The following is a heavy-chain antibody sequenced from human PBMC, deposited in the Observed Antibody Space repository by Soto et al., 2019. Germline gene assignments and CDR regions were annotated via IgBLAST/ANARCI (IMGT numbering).Heavy chain of an antibody. CDR3: ARGDRGGFDL. Sequence: EVQLVESGGGLVQPGEPLRLSCAASGFTFDYYWMHWVRQAPGKGLVWVSRVHSDGTTTTYADSVKGRFTISRDNARNTVSLQMSSLRAEDTAIYYCARGDRGGFDLWGHGTVVTVSS. CDR2: VHSDGTTT. V-gene: IGHV3-74*01. J-gene: IGHJ3*01. D-gene: IGHD3-10*01. CDR1: GFTFDYYW.